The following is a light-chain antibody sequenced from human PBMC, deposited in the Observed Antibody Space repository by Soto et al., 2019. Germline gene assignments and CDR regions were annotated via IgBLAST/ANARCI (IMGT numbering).Light chain of an antibody. J-gene: IGKJ4*01. Sequence: EIVMTQSPATLSVSPGDRATLSCRASQSISANLAWYQQKPGQAPRLLIYDASNRATGIPARFSGSGSGTDFTLTISSLEPEDFAVYYCQQRSNWPTFGGGTKVDIK. CDR3: QQRSNWPT. CDR1: QSISAN. CDR2: DAS. V-gene: IGKV3-11*01.